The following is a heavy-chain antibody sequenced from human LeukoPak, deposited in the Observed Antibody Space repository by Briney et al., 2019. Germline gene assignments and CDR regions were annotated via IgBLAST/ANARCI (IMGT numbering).Heavy chain of an antibody. Sequence: ASVKVSCKASGYTFTGYYMHWVRQAPGQGLEWVGWINPNSGGTNYAQKFQGRVTMTRDTSISTAYMELSRLRPDYTGVYYCARDSGSWNDYWGQGTMVTVSS. CDR3: ARDSGSWNDY. D-gene: IGHD1-26*01. V-gene: IGHV1-2*02. CDR2: INPNSGGT. CDR1: GYTFTGYY. J-gene: IGHJ4*02.